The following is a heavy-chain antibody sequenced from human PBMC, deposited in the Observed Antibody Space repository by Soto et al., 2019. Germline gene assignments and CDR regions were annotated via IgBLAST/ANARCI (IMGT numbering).Heavy chain of an antibody. D-gene: IGHD3-10*01. CDR1: GFTFRSYD. J-gene: IGHJ4*02. CDR3: ARDRKRFGIDY. Sequence: ESGGGVVQPGRSLKLSCAASGFTFRSYDMHWVRQGPGKGLEWVAVIWFDGTKKYYADSVKGRFTISRDNSKNTVYLQMNSLRAEDTAVYYCARDRKRFGIDYWGQGNLVTVSS. CDR2: IWFDGTKK. V-gene: IGHV3-33*01.